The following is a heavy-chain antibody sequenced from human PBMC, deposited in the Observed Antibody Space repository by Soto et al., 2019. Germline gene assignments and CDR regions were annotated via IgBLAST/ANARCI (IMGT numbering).Heavy chain of an antibody. D-gene: IGHD3-3*01. CDR1: GFTFNSHT. CDR3: ARDGLTAFGLIPPWAVYV. Sequence: QVQLVESGGGVVQWGGSVRLSCTASGFTFNSHTMHWVRQAPGEWLEWLAVISYYASYKFYAASVKGRVTISSGNSKSTLYRHMTIPPAEDTALYYCARDGLTAFGLIPPWAVYVWGQGTTVPFSS. V-gene: IGHV3-30-3*01. J-gene: IGHJ6*02. CDR2: ISYYASYK.